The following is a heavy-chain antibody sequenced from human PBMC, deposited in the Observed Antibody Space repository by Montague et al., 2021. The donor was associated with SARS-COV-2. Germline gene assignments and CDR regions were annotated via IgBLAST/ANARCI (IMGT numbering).Heavy chain of an antibody. CDR3: ARGGATGYGMDV. CDR2: VYYTGST. J-gene: IGHJ6*02. V-gene: IGHV4-59*01. CDR1: GGSISSYY. D-gene: IGHD5-12*01. Sequence: SETLSLTCTVSGGSISSYYWSWIRQSPVKGLEWIGYVYYTGSTNXNPSLKSRVTMSVDTSKNQFSLKLSSVTAADTAVYYCARGGATGYGMDVWGQGTTVTVSS.